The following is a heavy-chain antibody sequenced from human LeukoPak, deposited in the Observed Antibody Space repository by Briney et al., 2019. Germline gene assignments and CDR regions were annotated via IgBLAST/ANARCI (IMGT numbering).Heavy chain of an antibody. Sequence: SQTLSLTCALSGDSVSINSAAWNWIRQSPSRGLEWLGRTYYRSKWYNDYAVSVKSRITINPDTSKNQFSLQLNSVTPEDTAVYYCARASFCSGYEYYYYGMDVWGQGTTVTVSS. CDR2: TYYRSKWYN. J-gene: IGHJ6*02. V-gene: IGHV6-1*01. D-gene: IGHD3-3*01. CDR1: GDSVSINSAA. CDR3: ARASFCSGYEYYYYGMDV.